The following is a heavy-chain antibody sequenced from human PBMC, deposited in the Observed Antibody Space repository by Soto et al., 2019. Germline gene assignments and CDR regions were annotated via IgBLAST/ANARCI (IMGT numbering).Heavy chain of an antibody. D-gene: IGHD6-19*01. V-gene: IGHV1-69*01. Sequence: QVQLVQSGAEVKKPGSSVKVSCKASGGTVHNSAISWVRQAPGQGLEWMGGIIVICGPAIYAQKFQGRVPITADESTNTAFMDLNSLRSDDTAVYYCGSGGSWEKVDSWGPGTLVAVSS. CDR1: GGTVHNSA. J-gene: IGHJ4*02. CDR3: GSGGSWEKVDS. CDR2: IIVICGPA.